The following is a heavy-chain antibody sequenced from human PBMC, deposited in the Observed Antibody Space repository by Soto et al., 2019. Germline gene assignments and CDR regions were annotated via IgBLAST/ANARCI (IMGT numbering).Heavy chain of an antibody. Sequence: PGGSLRLSCAASGFTFSDHSMDWVRQAPGKGLEWVARTRNKADSSTSEYAATEKGRFTISRDDSKSDLYLQMNSLKTDNTTVYYCAAYPRTTVTRGPFDIWGQGTMVTVSS. D-gene: IGHD4-4*01. CDR2: TRNKADSSTS. J-gene: IGHJ3*02. V-gene: IGHV3-72*01. CDR3: AAYPRTTVTRGPFDI. CDR1: GFTFSDHS.